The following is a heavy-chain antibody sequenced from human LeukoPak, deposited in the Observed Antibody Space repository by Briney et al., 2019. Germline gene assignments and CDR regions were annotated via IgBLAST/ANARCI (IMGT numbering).Heavy chain of an antibody. CDR2: ISYDGSNK. J-gene: IGHJ3*02. V-gene: IGHV3-30*18. D-gene: IGHD3-9*01. CDR1: GFTFSSYG. Sequence: GRSLRLSCAASGFTFSSYGMHWVRQAPGKGLEWVAVISYDGSNKYYADSVKGRFTISRDNSKNTLYLQMNSLRAEDTAVYYCAKHVLRYFDWSDAFDIWGQGTMVTVSS. CDR3: AKHVLRYFDWSDAFDI.